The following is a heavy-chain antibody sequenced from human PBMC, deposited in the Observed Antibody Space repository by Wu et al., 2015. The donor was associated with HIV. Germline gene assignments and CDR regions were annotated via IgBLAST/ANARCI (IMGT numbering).Heavy chain of an antibody. V-gene: IGHV1-46*01. CDR3: ARGDSGYDSNGYSYGYFDY. D-gene: IGHD5-18*01. Sequence: QVQLVQSEAEVKKPGPSVKVSCKASGYTFITYYMHWVRQAPGQGLEWMGMMNPSGGSTSYAQKFQGRLTMTRDTSTSTVYMELSSLRSEDTAVYYCARGDSGYDSNGYSYGYFDYWGQGTLVTVSS. J-gene: IGHJ4*02. CDR1: GYTFITYY. CDR2: MNPSGGST.